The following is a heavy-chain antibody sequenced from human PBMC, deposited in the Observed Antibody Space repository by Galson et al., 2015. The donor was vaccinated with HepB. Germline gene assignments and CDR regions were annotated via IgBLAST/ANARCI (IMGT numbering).Heavy chain of an antibody. CDR3: ATHPRFEMINF. Sequence: SLRLSCAASGFTFSSSWLSGVRQAPGKGLEWVADINQDGSKIYSVDSVKGRFTVSRDNAKSSLYLQMNSLGEGNTAVYFRATHPRFEMINFWDQTALV. D-gene: IGHD3-16*01. J-gene: IGHJ4*02. CDR1: GFTFSSSW. CDR2: INQDGSKI. V-gene: IGHV3-7*01.